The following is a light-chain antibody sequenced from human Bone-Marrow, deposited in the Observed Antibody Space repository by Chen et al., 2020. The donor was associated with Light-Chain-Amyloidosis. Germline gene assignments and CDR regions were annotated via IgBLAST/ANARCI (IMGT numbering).Light chain of an antibody. CDR1: DLPTKY. Sequence: SYELTHPPSVSGSPGQTARITCSGDDLPTKYAYWYQQKPGRAPVLVIHRDTERPSGISERFSGSSSGTTATLTISGVQAEDEADYHCQSADSSGTYEVIFGGGTKLTVL. J-gene: IGLJ2*01. CDR2: RDT. CDR3: QSADSSGTYEVI. V-gene: IGLV3-25*03.